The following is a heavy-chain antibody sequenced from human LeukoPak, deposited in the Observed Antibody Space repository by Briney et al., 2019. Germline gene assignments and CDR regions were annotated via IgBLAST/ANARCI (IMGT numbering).Heavy chain of an antibody. CDR1: GYTFTNYW. D-gene: IGHD2-2*01. CDR2: IYPGDSET. J-gene: IGHJ6*03. CDR3: ARHAPPLPAALPHYSYFFMDV. V-gene: IGHV5-51*01. Sequence: GESLKISCRGSGYTFTNYWIGWVRQMPGKGLEWMGIIYPGDSETRYSPSFQGQVTFSVDKSISTTYLQWSSLKASDAAMYHCARHAPPLPAALPHYSYFFMDVWGNGTTVTVS.